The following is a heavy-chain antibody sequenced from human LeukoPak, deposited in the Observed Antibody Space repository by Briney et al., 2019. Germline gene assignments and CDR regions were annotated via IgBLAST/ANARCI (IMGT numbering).Heavy chain of an antibody. Sequence: SETLSLTCTVSGGSISSYYWSWIRQPPGKGLEWIGYIYYSGSTNYSPSLKSRVTISVDTSKNQFSLKLSSVTAADTAVYYCARGPVSSTWPFDHWGQGTLVIVSS. CDR1: GGSISSYY. V-gene: IGHV4-59*01. CDR3: ARGPVSSTWPFDH. J-gene: IGHJ4*02. CDR2: IYYSGST. D-gene: IGHD6-13*01.